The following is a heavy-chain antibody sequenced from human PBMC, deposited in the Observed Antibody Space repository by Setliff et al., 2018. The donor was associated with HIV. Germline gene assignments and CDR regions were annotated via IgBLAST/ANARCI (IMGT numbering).Heavy chain of an antibody. CDR3: ARGRINYGDYYY. V-gene: IGHV3-53*01. CDR2: IYRDGAT. Sequence: GGSLRLSCAASGFTVSDNYMSWVRQAPGKGLEWVSVIYRDGATYYADSVKGRFTFSRDTAKNTVYLQMNSLTSEDTAFYYCARGRINYGDYYYWGQGTLVTVSS. CDR1: GFTVSDNY. D-gene: IGHD4-17*01. J-gene: IGHJ4*02.